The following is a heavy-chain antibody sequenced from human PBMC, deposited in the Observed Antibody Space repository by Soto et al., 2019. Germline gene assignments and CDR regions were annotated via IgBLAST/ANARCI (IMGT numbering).Heavy chain of an antibody. CDR3: ARVVPGAEAWFGP. CDR2: ISLYSDGT. CDR1: GYTFSNYG. D-gene: IGHD2-2*01. J-gene: IGHJ5*02. V-gene: IGHV1-18*01. Sequence: VASVKVSCKTSGYTFSNYGITWVLQAPGQPLEWLGWISLYSDGTNYAQKFQGRVSMTTDTSTTTAYMELRSLRSDDTAVYYCARVVPGAEAWFGPWGQGTLVTVSS.